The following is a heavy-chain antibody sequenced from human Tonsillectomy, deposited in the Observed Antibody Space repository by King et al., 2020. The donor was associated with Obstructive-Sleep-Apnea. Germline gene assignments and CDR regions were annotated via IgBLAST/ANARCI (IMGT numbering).Heavy chain of an antibody. V-gene: IGHV3-48*04. D-gene: IGHD6-6*01. CDR2: ISSSSSTI. Sequence: VQLVESGGGLVQPGGSLRLSCAASGFTVRSYSMNWVRQAPGKGLEGGSYISSSSSTIYDADSVKGRFTISRDNAKNSLYLQMNSLRAEETAVYYCARQYSSSLYYFDYWGQGTLVTVSS. CDR1: GFTVRSYS. CDR3: ARQYSSSLYYFDY. J-gene: IGHJ4*02.